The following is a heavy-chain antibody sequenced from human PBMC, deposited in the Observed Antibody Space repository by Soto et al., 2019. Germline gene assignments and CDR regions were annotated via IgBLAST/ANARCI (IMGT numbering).Heavy chain of an antibody. CDR3: ARDCSGGSCYSGAHFDY. Sequence: ASVKVSCKASGGTFSSYAISWVRQAPGQGLEWMGGIIPIFGTANYAQKFQGRVTITADKSTSTAYMELSSLRSEDTAVYYCARDCSGGSCYSGAHFDYWGQGTLVTVSS. J-gene: IGHJ4*02. CDR2: IIPIFGTA. CDR1: GGTFSSYA. D-gene: IGHD2-15*01. V-gene: IGHV1-69*06.